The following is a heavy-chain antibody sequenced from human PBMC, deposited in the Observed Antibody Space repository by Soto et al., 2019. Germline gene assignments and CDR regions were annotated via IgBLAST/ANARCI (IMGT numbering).Heavy chain of an antibody. CDR2: TVANNGYT. J-gene: IGHJ4*02. Sequence: ASVKVSCKASGYAFTSFGISWVRQAPGQGLEWMGWTVANNGYTKYAQNLQGRVTLITDTSTSTAYMELRSLRSDDTAVYYCARALPPSYGDPSTYFDYWGQGTLVTVSS. V-gene: IGHV1-18*01. CDR1: GYAFTSFG. CDR3: ARALPPSYGDPSTYFDY. D-gene: IGHD4-17*01.